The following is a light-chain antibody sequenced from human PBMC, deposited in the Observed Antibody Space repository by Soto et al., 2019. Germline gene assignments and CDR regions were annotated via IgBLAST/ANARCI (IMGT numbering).Light chain of an antibody. Sequence: AIQMTQSPSSLSASVGDRVIITCRASQGIRNDLGWYQLKPGKAPKLLIYAASSLQSGVPSRFSGSGSGTDFTLTISSLQPEEFATYYCLQDYNYPLTFGPGTKVDIK. CDR2: AAS. J-gene: IGKJ3*01. CDR3: LQDYNYPLT. V-gene: IGKV1-6*01. CDR1: QGIRND.